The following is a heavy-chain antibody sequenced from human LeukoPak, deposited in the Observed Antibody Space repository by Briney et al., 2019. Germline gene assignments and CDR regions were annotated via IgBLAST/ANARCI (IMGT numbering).Heavy chain of an antibody. J-gene: IGHJ3*02. CDR1: GGSFSGYY. Sequence: ASETLSLTCAVYGGSFSGYYWSWIRQPPGKGLEWIGEINHSGSTNYNPSLKSRVTISVDTSKNQFSLKLSSVTAADTAVYYCARASSNRIPTRGYAFDIWGQGTMVTVSS. D-gene: IGHD1-14*01. CDR3: ARASSNRIPTRGYAFDI. V-gene: IGHV4-34*01. CDR2: INHSGST.